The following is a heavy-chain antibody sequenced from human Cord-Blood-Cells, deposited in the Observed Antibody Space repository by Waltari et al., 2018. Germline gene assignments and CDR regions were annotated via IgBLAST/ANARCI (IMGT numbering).Heavy chain of an antibody. D-gene: IGHD2-2*01. CDR2: MNPNSGNT. CDR3: ARAPYCSSTSCYGDWFDP. V-gene: IGHV1-8*01. Sequence: QVQLVQSGAEVKKPGASVKVSCKASGYTFTSYDINWVRQANGQGLEWMGWMNPNSGNTGYAQKFQGRVTMTRNTSISTAYMELSSLRSEDTAVYYCARAPYCSSTSCYGDWFDPWGQGTLVTVSS. J-gene: IGHJ5*02. CDR1: GYTFTSYD.